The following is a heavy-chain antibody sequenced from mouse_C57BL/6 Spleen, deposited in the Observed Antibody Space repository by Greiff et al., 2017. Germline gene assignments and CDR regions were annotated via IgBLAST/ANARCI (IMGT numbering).Heavy chain of an antibody. CDR1: GYTFTSYW. J-gene: IGHJ1*03. CDR3: ARHYYGSSYEGYFDV. D-gene: IGHD1-1*01. V-gene: IGHV1-64*01. CDR2: IHPNSGST. Sequence: VQLQQPGAELVKPGASVKLSCKASGYTFTSYWMHWVKQRPGQGLEWIGMIHPNSGSTNYNEKFKSKATLTVDKSSGTAYMQLSSLTSEDSAVYYCARHYYGSSYEGYFDVWGTGTTVTVSS.